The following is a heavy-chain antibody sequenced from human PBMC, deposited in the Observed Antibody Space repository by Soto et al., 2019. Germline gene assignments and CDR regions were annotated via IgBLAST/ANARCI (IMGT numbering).Heavy chain of an antibody. CDR2: INAGNGNT. D-gene: IGHD1-26*01. CDR3: ARVDGTY. CDR1: GYTFSGYA. J-gene: IGHJ4*02. Sequence: QVQLVQSGAEEKKPGASVKVSCKASGYTFSGYAIHWVRQAPGQGLEWMRWINAGNGNTKYSQKFQGRATITRDTSASTAYMELNSLRSEDTAVYYCARVDGTYWGQGTLVTVSS. V-gene: IGHV1-3*05.